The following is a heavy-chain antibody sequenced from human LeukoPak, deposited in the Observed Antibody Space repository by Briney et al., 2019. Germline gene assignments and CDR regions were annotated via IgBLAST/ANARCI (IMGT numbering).Heavy chain of an antibody. CDR3: AKDRGKTVAQFDY. J-gene: IGHJ4*02. CDR2: ISGSGGST. CDR1: GFTFSSYA. D-gene: IGHD4-23*01. Sequence: GGPLRLSCAASGFTFSSYAMSWVRQAPGKGLEWVSAISGSGGSTYYADSVKGRFTISRDNSKNTLYLQMNSLRAEDTAVYYCAKDRGKTVAQFDYWGQGTLVTVSS. V-gene: IGHV3-23*01.